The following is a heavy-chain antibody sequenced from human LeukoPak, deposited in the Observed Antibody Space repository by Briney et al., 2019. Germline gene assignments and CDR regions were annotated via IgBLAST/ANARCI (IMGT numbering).Heavy chain of an antibody. V-gene: IGHV4-34*01. D-gene: IGHD3-10*02. CDR3: ATTMSPWKGWFDP. J-gene: IGHJ5*02. CDR1: GGSISSYY. Sequence: SETLSLTCTVSGGSISSYYWSWIRQPPGKGLEWIGEINHSGSTNYNPSLKSRVTISVDTSKNQFSLKLSSVTAADTAVYYCATTMSPWKGWFDPWGQGTLVTVSS. CDR2: INHSGST.